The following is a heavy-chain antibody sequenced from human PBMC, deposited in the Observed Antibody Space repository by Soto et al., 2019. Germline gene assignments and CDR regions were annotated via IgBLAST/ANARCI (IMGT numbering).Heavy chain of an antibody. CDR2: ISYEGSDK. Sequence: QMQLVESGGGVVQYGRSLRLSCATSGFIFSSYAMNWVRQAPDKGLEWVAVISYEGSDKYYADSVKGRFTISRDNSKNTSCLELNSMRIEDPAVYYGAGGPETTTYYDCWGQGTTVAVAS. CDR3: AGGPETTTYYDC. CDR1: GFIFSSYA. V-gene: IGHV3-30*04. J-gene: IGHJ4*02. D-gene: IGHD4-17*01.